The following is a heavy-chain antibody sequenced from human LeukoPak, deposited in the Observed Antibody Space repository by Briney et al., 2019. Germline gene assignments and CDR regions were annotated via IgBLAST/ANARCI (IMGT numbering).Heavy chain of an antibody. CDR1: GFTVSDYY. CDR3: AKDPLVRGATYDY. V-gene: IGHV3-23*01. D-gene: IGHD3-10*01. J-gene: IGHJ4*02. CDR2: ISGSGGST. Sequence: HPGGSLRLSCAAAGFTVSDYYMSWIRQAPGEWMEWVSAISGSGGSTYHADSVKGRFTISRDNSKNMLYLQLNSPRAEDTAVYYCAKDPLVRGATYDYWGQGTLVTVSS.